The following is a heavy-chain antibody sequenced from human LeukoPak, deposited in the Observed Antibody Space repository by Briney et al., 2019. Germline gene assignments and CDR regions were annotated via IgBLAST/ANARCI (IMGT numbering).Heavy chain of an antibody. CDR3: AKDRDLVRGVIIDN. Sequence: PGGSLRLSCAASGFTFSSYAMSWVRQAPGKGLEWVSAISGNGGSTYYADSVKGRFTISRDNSKNTLYLQMNSLRAEDTAVYYCAKDRDLVRGVIIDNWGQGTLVTVSS. J-gene: IGHJ4*02. D-gene: IGHD3-10*01. CDR1: GFTFSSYA. CDR2: ISGNGGST. V-gene: IGHV3-23*01.